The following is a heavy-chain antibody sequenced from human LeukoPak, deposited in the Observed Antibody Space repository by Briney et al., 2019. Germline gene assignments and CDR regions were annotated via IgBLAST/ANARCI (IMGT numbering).Heavy chain of an antibody. Sequence: SETLSLTCTVSGVSISSYYWTWIRQPAGKGLEWIGRIYSSGNTNYNPSLESRVTMSIDTSKNQFSLKLSSVTAADTAVYYCARERGNLRGDAFDIWGQGTMVTVSS. CDR3: ARERGNLRGDAFDI. J-gene: IGHJ3*02. CDR1: GVSISSYY. V-gene: IGHV4-4*07. D-gene: IGHD1-26*01. CDR2: IYSSGNT.